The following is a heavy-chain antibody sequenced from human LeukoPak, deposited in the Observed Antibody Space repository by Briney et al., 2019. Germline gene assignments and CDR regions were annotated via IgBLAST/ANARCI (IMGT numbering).Heavy chain of an antibody. V-gene: IGHV3-30*18. CDR3: AKGFDY. CDR2: ISYDGSNK. J-gene: IGHJ4*02. CDR1: GFTFSSYG. Sequence: GGSLRLSCAASGFTFSSYGMHWVRQAPGKGLEWVAVISYDGSNKYYADSVKGRFTISRDNSKNTLYLQMNSLRAEDTAVYYCAKGFDYWGQGTLVTVSS.